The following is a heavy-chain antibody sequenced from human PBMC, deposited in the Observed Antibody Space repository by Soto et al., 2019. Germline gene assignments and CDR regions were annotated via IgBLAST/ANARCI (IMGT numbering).Heavy chain of an antibody. CDR3: AMDLQWVKGCSVAFDM. J-gene: IGHJ3*02. CDR1: GFTFGSFS. V-gene: IGHV3-21*01. CDR2: ISPTSYYI. Sequence: EVQLVESGGGLVKPGGSLRLSCAASGFTFGSFSMNWVRQAPGKGLEWVSVISPTSYYIYYADSVKGRFTISRYNAKKSMYQKMNSLRAEDTALYYSAMDLQWVKGCSVAFDMWGQGTMVTVSS. D-gene: IGHD2-15*01.